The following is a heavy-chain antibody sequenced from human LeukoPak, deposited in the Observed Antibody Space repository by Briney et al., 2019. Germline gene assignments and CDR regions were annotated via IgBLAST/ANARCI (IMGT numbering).Heavy chain of an antibody. Sequence: GGSLRLSCAASGFTFSSYSMNWVRQAPGKGLEWVSSISSSSSYIYYADSVKGRFTISRDNAKNSLYLQMNSLRAEDTAVYYCARDFYDILTGYYFFDCWGQGTLVTVSS. CDR1: GFTFSSYS. V-gene: IGHV3-21*01. D-gene: IGHD3-9*01. J-gene: IGHJ4*02. CDR3: ARDFYDILTGYYFFDC. CDR2: ISSSSSYI.